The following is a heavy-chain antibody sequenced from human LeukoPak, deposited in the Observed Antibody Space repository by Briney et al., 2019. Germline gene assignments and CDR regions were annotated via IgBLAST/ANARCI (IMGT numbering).Heavy chain of an antibody. CDR2: IYSGDSDT. CDR3: ARVGGFSRNWFDS. V-gene: IGHV5-51*01. D-gene: IGHD3-3*02. CDR1: GYSFTSYW. J-gene: IGHJ5*01. Sequence: GESLKISCKGSGYSFTSYWIGWVRPMPGKGLEGMGIIYSGDSDTRYSTSFQGQVTISADKSISTAYLQSSSLKASDTAMYYCARVGGFSRNWFDSRGQGTLVTVSS.